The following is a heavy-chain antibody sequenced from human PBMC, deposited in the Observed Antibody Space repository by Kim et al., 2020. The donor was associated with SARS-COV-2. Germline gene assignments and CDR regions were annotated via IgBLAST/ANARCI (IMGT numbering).Heavy chain of an antibody. CDR3: AKGGAAAGYYYYYGMDV. V-gene: IGHV3-9*01. CDR2: ISWNSGSI. J-gene: IGHJ6*02. Sequence: GGSLRLSCVASGFTFGDYAMHWVRQAPGKGLEWVSGISWNSGSIGYADSVKGRFTISRDNAKNSLYLQMNSLRAEDTALYYCAKGGAAAGYYYYYGMDVWGQGTTVTVSS. CDR1: GFTFGDYA. D-gene: IGHD6-13*01.